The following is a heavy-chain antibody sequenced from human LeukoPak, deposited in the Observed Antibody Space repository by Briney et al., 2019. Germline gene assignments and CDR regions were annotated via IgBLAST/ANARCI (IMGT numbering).Heavy chain of an antibody. V-gene: IGHV1-18*01. CDR3: ARVLGQLHYNWFDP. CDR2: ISAYNGNT. D-gene: IGHD6-6*01. J-gene: IGHJ5*02. Sequence: VASAKVSCKASGYTFTSYGISWVRQAPGQGLEWMGWISAYNGNTNYAQKLQGRVTMTTDTSTSTAYMELRSLRSDDTAVYYCARVLGQLHYNWFDPWGQGTLVTVSS. CDR1: GYTFTSYG.